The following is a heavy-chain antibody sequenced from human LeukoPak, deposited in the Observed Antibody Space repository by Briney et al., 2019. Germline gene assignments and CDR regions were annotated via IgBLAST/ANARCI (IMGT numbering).Heavy chain of an antibody. Sequence: PSETLSLTCTVSGGSISSYYWRWIRQPPGKGLEWIGYIYYSGSTNYNPSLKSRVTISVDTSKNQFSLKQSSVTAADTAVYYCARGARAYCGGDCYSGLDYWGQGTLVTVSS. CDR3: ARGARAYCGGDCYSGLDY. CDR2: IYYSGST. V-gene: IGHV4-59*01. J-gene: IGHJ4*02. D-gene: IGHD2-21*02. CDR1: GGSISSYY.